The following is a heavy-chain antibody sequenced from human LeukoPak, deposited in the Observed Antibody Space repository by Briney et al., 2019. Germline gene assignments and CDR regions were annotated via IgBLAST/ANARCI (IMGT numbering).Heavy chain of an antibody. V-gene: IGHV3-30*18. D-gene: IGHD6-6*01. CDR2: ISYDGSNK. CDR3: AKNRPFDY. J-gene: IGHJ4*02. Sequence: PGRSLRLSCAASGFTFSSYGMYWVRQAPGKGLEWVAVISYDGSNKYYADSVKGRFTISRDNSKNTLYLQMNSLRAEDTAVYYCAKNRPFDYWGQGTLVTVSS. CDR1: GFTFSSYG.